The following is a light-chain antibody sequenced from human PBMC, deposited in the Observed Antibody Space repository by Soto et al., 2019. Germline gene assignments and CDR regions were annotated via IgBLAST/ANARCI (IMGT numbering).Light chain of an antibody. CDR1: QSVSIW. CDR3: QQYNSYSGT. J-gene: IGKJ1*01. Sequence: DIQMTQSPSPLSASEGDRVTISCRASQSVSIWLAWYQQKPGRAPKLLIYKSSILESGVPSRFSGSGSGTEFTLTISSLQPDDFATYYCQQYNSYSGTFGQGTKVDIK. CDR2: KSS. V-gene: IGKV1-5*03.